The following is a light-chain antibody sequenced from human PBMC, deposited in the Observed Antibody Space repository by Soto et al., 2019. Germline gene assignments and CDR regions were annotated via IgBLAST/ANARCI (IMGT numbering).Light chain of an antibody. CDR2: EVS. CDR3: TSYTSISLYV. Sequence: ALTQPASVSGSPGQSITISCTGTSSDVGGYNYVSWYQQHPGKAPKLMIYEVSNRPSGVSNRFSGSKSGNTASLTISGLQAVDEADYYCTSYTSISLYVFGTGTKV. V-gene: IGLV2-14*01. CDR1: SSDVGGYNY. J-gene: IGLJ1*01.